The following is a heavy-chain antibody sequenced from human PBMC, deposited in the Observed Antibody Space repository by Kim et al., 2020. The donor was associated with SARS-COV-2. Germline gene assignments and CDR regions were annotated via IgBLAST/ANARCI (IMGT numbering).Heavy chain of an antibody. CDR1: GFTFSSYA. V-gene: IGHV3-30*04. CDR3: ARGQTDYYGSGSYFTSY. Sequence: GGSLRLSCAASGFTFSSYAMHWVRQAPGKGLEWVAVISYDGSNKYYADSVKGRFTISRDNSKNTLYLQMNSLRAEDTAVYYCARGQTDYYGSGSYFTSYWGQGTLVTVSS. CDR2: ISYDGSNK. D-gene: IGHD3-10*01. J-gene: IGHJ4*02.